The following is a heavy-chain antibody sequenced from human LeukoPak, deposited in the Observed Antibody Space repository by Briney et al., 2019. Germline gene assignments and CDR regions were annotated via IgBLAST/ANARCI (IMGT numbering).Heavy chain of an antibody. CDR1: GFPFSVYF. Sequence: GGSLRLSCTASGFPFSVYFMSWIRQAPGKGLEYISYIISSGDRLQYADSVKGRISISRDNANNSLYLQMNSLTAEDTAVYYCARDRGAVTGRYFDLWGQGTLVTVSS. J-gene: IGHJ4*02. CDR2: IISSGDRL. V-gene: IGHV3-11*01. CDR3: ARDRGAVTGRYFDL. D-gene: IGHD6-19*01.